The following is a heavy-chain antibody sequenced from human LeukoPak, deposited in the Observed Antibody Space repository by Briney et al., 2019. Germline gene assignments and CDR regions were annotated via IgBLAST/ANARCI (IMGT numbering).Heavy chain of an antibody. V-gene: IGHV3-7*01. Sequence: GGSLRLSCAASGFTFSDYYMSWIRQAPGKGLEWVANIKYDGRGKYYVGSVKGRFTISRDNAENSLYLQMNSLSAEDTAVYFCTRDTRRAICSGMDCYYYMDVWGKGTTVTVS. CDR3: TRDTRRAICSGMDCYYYMDV. CDR2: IKYDGRGK. D-gene: IGHD2-15*01. J-gene: IGHJ6*03. CDR1: GFTFSDYY.